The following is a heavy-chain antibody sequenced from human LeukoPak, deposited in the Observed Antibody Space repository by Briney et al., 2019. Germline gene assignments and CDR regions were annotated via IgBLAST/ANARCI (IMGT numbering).Heavy chain of an antibody. J-gene: IGHJ4*02. D-gene: IGHD6-19*01. CDR3: ARSIAVAGITLLDY. CDR1: GDSLTNYW. Sequence: GESLKISCKGSGDSLTNYWIAWVRQMPGKGLEWMGIIYPGDSDTRYSPSFQGQVTISADKSISTAYLQWSSLKASDTAMYYCARSIAVAGITLLDYWGQGTLVTVSS. V-gene: IGHV5-51*01. CDR2: IYPGDSDT.